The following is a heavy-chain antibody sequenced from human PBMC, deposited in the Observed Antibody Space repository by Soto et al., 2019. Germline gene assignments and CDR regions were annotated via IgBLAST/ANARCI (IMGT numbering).Heavy chain of an antibody. J-gene: IGHJ6*02. CDR1: GFTFSSYD. V-gene: IGHV3-13*01. CDR3: ARADGGNLWAYYYYGMDV. D-gene: IGHD2-15*01. CDR2: IGTAGDT. Sequence: GGSLRLSCAASGFTFSSYDMHWVRQATGKGLEWVSAIGTAGDTYYPGSVKGRFTTSRENAKNSLYLQMNSLRAEDTAVYYCARADGGNLWAYYYYGMDVWGQGTTVTVSS.